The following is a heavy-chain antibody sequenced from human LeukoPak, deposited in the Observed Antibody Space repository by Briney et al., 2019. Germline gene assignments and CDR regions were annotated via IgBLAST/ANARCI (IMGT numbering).Heavy chain of an antibody. CDR2: ISGSGGST. Sequence: GGSLRLSCAASGFTFSSYAMSWVRQAPGKGLEWVSAISGSGGSTYYADSVKGRFTISRDNSKNTPYLQMNSLRAEDTAVYYCAKLQVPLYYYDSSGYFDYWGQGTLVTVSS. D-gene: IGHD3-22*01. CDR1: GFTFSSYA. J-gene: IGHJ4*02. V-gene: IGHV3-23*01. CDR3: AKLQVPLYYYDSSGYFDY.